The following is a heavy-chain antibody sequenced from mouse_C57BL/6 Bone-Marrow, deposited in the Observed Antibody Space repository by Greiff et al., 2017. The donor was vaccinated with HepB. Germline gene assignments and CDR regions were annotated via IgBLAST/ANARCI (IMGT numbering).Heavy chain of an antibody. CDR3: TTLDEAPFAY. CDR1: GFNIKDDY. V-gene: IGHV14-4*01. J-gene: IGHJ3*01. Sequence: EVKLVESGAELVRPGASVKLSCTASGFNIKDDYMHWVKQRPEQGLAWIGWIDPENGDTEYASKFQGKATITADPSSNTAYLQLSSLTSEDTAVYYCTTLDEAPFAYWGKGTLVTVSA. CDR2: IDPENGDT.